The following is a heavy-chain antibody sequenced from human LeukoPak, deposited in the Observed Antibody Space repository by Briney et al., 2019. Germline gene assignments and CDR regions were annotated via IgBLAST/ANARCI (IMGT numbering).Heavy chain of an antibody. J-gene: IGHJ2*01. V-gene: IGHV4-31*03. D-gene: IGHD2-2*02. CDR3: ARRTYTEGTWYFDL. CDR1: GGSISSGGYY. CDR2: IYYSGST. Sequence: SETLSLTCTVSGGSISSGGYYWSWIRQHPGKGLEWIGYIYYSGSTYYNPSLKSRVTISVDASKNQFSLKVNSVTATDTAVYYCARRTYTEGTWYFDLWGRGTLVTVSS.